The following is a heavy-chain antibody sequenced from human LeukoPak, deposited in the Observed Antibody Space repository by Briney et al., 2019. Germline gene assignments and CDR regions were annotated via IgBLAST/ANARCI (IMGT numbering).Heavy chain of an antibody. D-gene: IGHD4-17*01. CDR3: ARQVDGDYVGPEA. CDR2: IYYSGST. V-gene: IGHV4-59*08. CDR1: GGSISSYY. J-gene: IGHJ4*02. Sequence: SEALSLTCTVSGGSISSYYWSWIRQPPGKGLEWIGYIYYSGSTNYNPSLKSRVTISVDTSKNQFSLKLSSVTAADTAVYYCARQVDGDYVGPEAWGQGTLVTVSS.